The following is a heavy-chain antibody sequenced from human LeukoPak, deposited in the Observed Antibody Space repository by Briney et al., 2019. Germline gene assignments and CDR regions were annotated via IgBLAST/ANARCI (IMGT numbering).Heavy chain of an antibody. V-gene: IGHV3-23*01. J-gene: IGHJ4*02. CDR1: GFTFGSHA. Sequence: GGSLRLSCGASGFTFGSHAMTWVRQAPGKGLEWVSAISISGDTTYYADAVKGRFTISRDNSKNTVYLQMNSLRAEDTAVYYCAKIRDYSNCLDYWGQGTLVTVSS. CDR3: AKIRDYSNCLDY. CDR2: ISISGDTT. D-gene: IGHD4-11*01.